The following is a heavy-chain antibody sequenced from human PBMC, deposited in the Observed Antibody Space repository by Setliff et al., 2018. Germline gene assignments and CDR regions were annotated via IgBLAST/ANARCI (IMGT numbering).Heavy chain of an antibody. J-gene: IGHJ3*02. CDR1: GGTFSNYD. Sequence: SVKVSCKASGGTFSNYDISWVRQAPGQGLEWMGGIIPIFGTTNYAQRFQGRVTITTDESTSTAYMELSSLRSEDTAVYYCARAVTYSNRWYDVGAFDIWGQGTMVTVSS. CDR3: ARAVTYSNRWYDVGAFDI. CDR2: IIPIFGTT. V-gene: IGHV1-69*05. D-gene: IGHD6-13*01.